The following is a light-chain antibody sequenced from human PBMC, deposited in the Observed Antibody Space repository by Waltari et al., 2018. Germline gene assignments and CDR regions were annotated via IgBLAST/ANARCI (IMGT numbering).Light chain of an antibody. CDR2: GAS. CDR3: QQYDGVVLT. V-gene: IGKV3-20*01. J-gene: IGKJ4*01. Sequence: EIVLTQSPGTLSLSQGERATLSCRASQSVSYNFLNWYQQKPGQAPRLLIHGASSRATGIPDRFSGSGSGTDFTLTISRLEPEDFAVYYCQQYDGVVLTFGGGTKVEI. CDR1: QSVSYNF.